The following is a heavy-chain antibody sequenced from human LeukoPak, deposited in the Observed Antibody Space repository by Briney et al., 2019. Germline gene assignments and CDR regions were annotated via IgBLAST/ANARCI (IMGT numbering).Heavy chain of an antibody. Sequence: PGGSLGLSCAASGFTFSSNWMHWVRQAPGKGLVWVSRIKSDGSSTSYADSVKGRFTISRDNAKNTLHLQMNSLRAGDTAVYYCALFSWPYYWGQGTLVTVSS. V-gene: IGHV3-74*01. J-gene: IGHJ4*02. CDR1: GFTFSSNW. CDR2: IKSDGSST. CDR3: ALFSWPYY.